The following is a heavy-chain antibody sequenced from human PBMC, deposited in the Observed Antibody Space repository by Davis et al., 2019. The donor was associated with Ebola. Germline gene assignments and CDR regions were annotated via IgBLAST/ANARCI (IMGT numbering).Heavy chain of an antibody. CDR3: VKDIDGAVAVANLGLDF. D-gene: IGHD5-12*01. CDR2: ISGDGGTI. Sequence: PGGSLRLSCSGSGFNFRSAAMFWVRQAPGKGLECVSAISGDGGTISYASSVKGRFTISRDNSKNSLYLEINSLRSEDAALYYCVKDIDGAVAVANLGLDFWGQGILVTVSS. CDR1: GFNFRSAA. V-gene: IGHV3-64D*06. J-gene: IGHJ4*02.